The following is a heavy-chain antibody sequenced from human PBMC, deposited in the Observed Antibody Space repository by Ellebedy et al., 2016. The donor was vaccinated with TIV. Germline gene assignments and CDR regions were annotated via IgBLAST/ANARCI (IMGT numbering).Heavy chain of an antibody. CDR1: GFAFDDDW. CDR2: VYSGGNT. V-gene: IGHV3-53*01. J-gene: IGHJ4*02. D-gene: IGHD3-16*01. Sequence: PGGSLRLSCAASGFAFDDDWMTWVRQAPGKGLEWVSVVYSGGNTYYADSVKGRFTISRDNSKNTLSLEMNSLRVDDTAVYFCARGPVRYTQKGGFLDYWGQGTLVTVSS. CDR3: ARGPVRYTQKGGFLDY.